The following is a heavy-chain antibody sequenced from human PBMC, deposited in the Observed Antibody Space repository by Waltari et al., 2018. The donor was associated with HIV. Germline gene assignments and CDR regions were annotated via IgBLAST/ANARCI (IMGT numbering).Heavy chain of an antibody. Sequence: DVQLEESGGGLVQPGGSLRLSCAASGFTFNNFGFTGVRQAPGKGLEWVSYISTSSRPIYYADSVKGRFTISRDDAKNSLYLEMNSLRADDTAVYYCARESYYYDSSGYPLAYWGQGILVTVSS. CDR3: ARESYYYDSSGYPLAY. CDR2: ISTSSRPI. V-gene: IGHV3-48*04. D-gene: IGHD3-22*01. CDR1: GFTFNNFG. J-gene: IGHJ4*02.